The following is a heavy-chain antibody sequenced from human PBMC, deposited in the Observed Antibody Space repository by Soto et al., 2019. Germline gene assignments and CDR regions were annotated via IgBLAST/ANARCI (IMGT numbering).Heavy chain of an antibody. J-gene: IGHJ6*02. CDR1: GFNFSRFW. D-gene: IGHD2-2*01. CDR3: ARDLSSCSSARCYSFYYGMDV. Sequence: GGSLRLSCTASGFNFSRFWTHWVRQVPGRGLVWVSHINSDGSRTSYADSVKGRFTISRDNAKNTLYLQMNSLRAEDTAVYYCARDLSSCSSARCYSFYYGMDVWGQGTTVTVSS. V-gene: IGHV3-74*01. CDR2: INSDGSRT.